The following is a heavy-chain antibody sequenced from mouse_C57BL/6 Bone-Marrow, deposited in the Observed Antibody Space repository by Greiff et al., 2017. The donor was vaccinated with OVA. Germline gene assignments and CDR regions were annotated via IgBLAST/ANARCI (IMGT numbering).Heavy chain of an antibody. J-gene: IGHJ4*01. CDR1: GYTFTNYW. CDR3: ARSNITTSVGYAMDY. V-gene: IGHV1-63*01. CDR2: IYPGGGYT. Sequence: VQLQQSGAELVRPGTSVKMSCKASGYTFTNYWIGWAKQRPGHGLEWIGDIYPGGGYTNYNEKFKGKATLTADKSSSTAYMQVSSLTSEDSAIYYCARSNITTSVGYAMDYWGQGTSVTVSS. D-gene: IGHD1-1*01.